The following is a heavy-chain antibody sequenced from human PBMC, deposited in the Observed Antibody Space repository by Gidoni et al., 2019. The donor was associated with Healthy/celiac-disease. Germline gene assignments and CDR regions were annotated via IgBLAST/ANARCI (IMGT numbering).Heavy chain of an antibody. V-gene: IGHV3-33*01. Sequence: QVQLVDSGGGVVQPGRSLRLSCAASGFTFSSYGMHWVRQAPGKGLEWVAVIWYDGSNKYYADSVKGRFTISRDNSKNTLYLQMNSLRAEDTAVYYCARDPSVGATLYYFDYWGQGTLVTVSS. J-gene: IGHJ4*02. CDR3: ARDPSVGATLYYFDY. CDR1: GFTFSSYG. CDR2: IWYDGSNK. D-gene: IGHD1-26*01.